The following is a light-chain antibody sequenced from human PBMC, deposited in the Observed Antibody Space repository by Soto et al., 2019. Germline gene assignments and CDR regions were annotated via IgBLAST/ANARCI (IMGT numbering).Light chain of an antibody. Sequence: QSVLTQPPSVSAAPGQKVPIPCSGSSSNIGNNYVSGYQHLPGAAPKLLIYDNKKRSSGIPDRFSDSTSGTSATLDITGLQTGDDAAYYCGTWDRTMSGVFRTGTKLTVL. CDR3: GTWDRTMSGV. CDR1: SSNIGNNY. CDR2: DNK. J-gene: IGLJ1*01. V-gene: IGLV1-51*01.